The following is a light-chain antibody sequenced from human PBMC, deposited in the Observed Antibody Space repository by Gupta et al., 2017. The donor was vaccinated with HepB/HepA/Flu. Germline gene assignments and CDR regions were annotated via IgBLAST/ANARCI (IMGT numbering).Light chain of an antibody. V-gene: IGKV1-27*01. J-gene: IGKJ3*01. CDR3: QKDNSSPFT. CDR1: QDISNY. Sequence: DIQMTQSPSSLSASVGDRVTITCRASQDISNYLAWYQQKPGKVPKLLIFGASTLQSGVPSRFSGSRSGADFTLTIGGLQPEDVATYYCQKDNSSPFTFGHGTKVDVK. CDR2: GAS.